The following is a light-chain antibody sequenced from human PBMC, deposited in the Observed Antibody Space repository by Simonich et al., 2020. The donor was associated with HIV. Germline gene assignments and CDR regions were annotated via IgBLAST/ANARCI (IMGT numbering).Light chain of an antibody. CDR1: QSISSW. V-gene: IGKV1-12*01. Sequence: DIQMTQSPSSVSASVGDRVTVTCRASQSISSWLAWYQQKPGKAPKRLIYAASSLQSGVPSRFSGSGSGTDFTLTINNLQPEDFATYYCQQANSFPRTFGQGTKVEIK. J-gene: IGKJ1*01. CDR3: QQANSFPRT. CDR2: AAS.